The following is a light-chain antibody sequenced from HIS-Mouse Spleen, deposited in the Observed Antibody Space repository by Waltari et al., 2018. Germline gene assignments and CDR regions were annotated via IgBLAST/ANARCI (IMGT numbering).Light chain of an antibody. J-gene: IGLJ1*01. CDR2: EGS. CDR1: TRYVGSYNL. V-gene: IGLV2-23*01. Sequence: QSALTQPASVSGSPGQSLTSSCTGPTRYVGSYNLVSWYQQHPGKAPKLMIYEGSKRPSGVSNRFSGSKSGNTASLTISGLQAEDEADYYCCSYAGSSTYYVFGTGTKVTVL. CDR3: CSYAGSSTYYV.